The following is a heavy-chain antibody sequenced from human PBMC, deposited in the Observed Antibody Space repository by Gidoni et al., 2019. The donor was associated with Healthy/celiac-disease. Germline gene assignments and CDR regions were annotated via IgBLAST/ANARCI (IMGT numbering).Heavy chain of an antibody. CDR3: AGGPDLNLIRYFDWFSNYYFDY. J-gene: IGHJ4*02. D-gene: IGHD3-9*01. CDR1: GGSIIIYY. CDR2: IYYSGST. Sequence: QVQLQESGPVLVKPSATLSLTCTVSGGSIIIYYLSWIRQPPGKGLEWIGYIYYSGSTNYNPSLKSRVTISVDTSKNQFSLKLSSVTAADTAVYYCAGGPDLNLIRYFDWFSNYYFDYWGQGTLVTVSS. V-gene: IGHV4-59*01.